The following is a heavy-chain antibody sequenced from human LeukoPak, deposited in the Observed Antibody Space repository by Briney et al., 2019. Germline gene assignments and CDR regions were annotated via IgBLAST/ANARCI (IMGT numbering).Heavy chain of an antibody. Sequence: GGSLRLSCAASGFTFSSYGMSWVRQAPGKGLEWVSAISGSGGSTYYADSVKGRFTISRDNSKNTLYLQMNSLRAGDTAVYYCARRAGAYSHPYDYWGQGTLVTVSS. D-gene: IGHD4/OR15-4a*01. CDR1: GFTFSSYG. CDR3: ARRAGAYSHPYDY. V-gene: IGHV3-23*01. J-gene: IGHJ4*02. CDR2: ISGSGGST.